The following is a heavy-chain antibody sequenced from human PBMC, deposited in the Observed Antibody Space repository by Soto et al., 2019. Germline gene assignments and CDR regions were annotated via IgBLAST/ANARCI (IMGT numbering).Heavy chain of an antibody. D-gene: IGHD6-19*01. CDR3: ARPREAGKYYYGVDV. V-gene: IGHV5-51*01. CDR2: IYPGDSDT. J-gene: IGHJ6*02. Sequence: EVQLVQSGAEVKKPGESLKISCKGSGYSFTSYWIGWVRQMPGKGLEWMGIIYPGDSDTRYSPSFQGQVTISADKSIGTAYLQWSSLKASDTAMYYCARPREAGKYYYGVDVWGQGTTVTVSS. CDR1: GYSFTSYW.